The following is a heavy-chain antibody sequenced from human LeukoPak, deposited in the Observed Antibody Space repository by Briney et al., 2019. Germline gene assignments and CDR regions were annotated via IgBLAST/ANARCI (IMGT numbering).Heavy chain of an antibody. CDR1: GGSISSGSYY. J-gene: IGHJ1*01. CDR3: ARGRYSSSPTGYFQH. CDR2: IYTSGST. D-gene: IGHD6-13*01. V-gene: IGHV4-61*02. Sequence: SETLSLTCTVSGGSISSGSYYWSWIRQPAGKGLEWIGRIYTSGSTNYNPSLKGRVTISVDTSKNQFSLKLSSVTAADTAVYYCARGRYSSSPTGYFQHWGHGTLVTVSS.